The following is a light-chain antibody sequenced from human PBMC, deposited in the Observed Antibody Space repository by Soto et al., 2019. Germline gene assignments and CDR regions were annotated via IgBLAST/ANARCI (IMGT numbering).Light chain of an antibody. J-gene: IGKJ3*01. Sequence: EILLTQSPATLSLSPGERATLSCRASQSISSSLAWFQHKPGQAPRLLIYDASNRATGIPGRFSGSGSGTDFTLTISSLEPEDCAVYFCQQRSNWPEFTFGPGTKVEIK. CDR1: QSISSS. CDR3: QQRSNWPEFT. CDR2: DAS. V-gene: IGKV3-11*01.